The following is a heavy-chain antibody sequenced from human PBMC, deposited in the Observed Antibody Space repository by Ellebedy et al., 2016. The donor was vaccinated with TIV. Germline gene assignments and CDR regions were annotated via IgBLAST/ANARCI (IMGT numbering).Heavy chain of an antibody. V-gene: IGHV3-72*01. CDR1: GFTFSDHY. CDR2: VRNKAHSYTT. D-gene: IGHD2-15*01. J-gene: IGHJ6*02. CDR3: GRINVLMEGGTQYYGMDV. Sequence: GESLKISCAASGFTFSDHYMDWVRQAPGKGLEWVGRVRNKAHSYTTEYGASVKGRFVISRDDSRNSLYLQMDSLKSEDTAVYYCGRINVLMEGGTQYYGMDVWGQGTTVTVSS.